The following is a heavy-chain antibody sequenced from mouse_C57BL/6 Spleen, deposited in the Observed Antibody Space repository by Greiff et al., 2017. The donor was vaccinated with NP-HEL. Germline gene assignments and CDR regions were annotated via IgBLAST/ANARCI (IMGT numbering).Heavy chain of an antibody. J-gene: IGHJ3*01. CDR2: IYPGDGDT. V-gene: IGHV1-80*01. CDR1: GYAFSSYW. Sequence: VQLQQSGAELVKPGASVKISCKASGYAFSSYWMNWVKQRPGKGLEWIGQIYPGDGDTNYNGKFKGKATLTADKSSSTAYMQLSSLTSEGSAVYFCARGEIYYDYGAWFAYWGQGTLVTVSA. D-gene: IGHD2-4*01. CDR3: ARGEIYYDYGAWFAY.